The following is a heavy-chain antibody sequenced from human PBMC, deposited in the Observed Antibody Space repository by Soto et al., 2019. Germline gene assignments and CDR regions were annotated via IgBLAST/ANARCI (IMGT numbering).Heavy chain of an antibody. CDR3: ASSQTLVVPAAMADYYYYYYMDV. Sequence: SETLSLTCTVSGGSISSYYWSWIRQPPGKGLEWIGYIYYSGSTNYNPSLKSRVTISVDTSKNQFSLKLSSVTAADTAVYYCASSQTLVVPAAMADYYYYYYMDVWGKGTTVTVSS. V-gene: IGHV4-59*08. CDR2: IYYSGST. CDR1: GGSISSYY. J-gene: IGHJ6*03. D-gene: IGHD2-2*01.